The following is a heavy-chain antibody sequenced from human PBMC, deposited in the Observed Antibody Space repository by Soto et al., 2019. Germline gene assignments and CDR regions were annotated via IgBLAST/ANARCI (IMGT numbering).Heavy chain of an antibody. CDR3: AKSGSLGGVLSPFDY. Sequence: EVQLLESGGGLVQPGGSLRLSCAASGFTFSSYAMSWVRQAPGKGLEWVSAISGSGGSTYYADSVKGRFTISIDNSKNTLYLQMNSLRAEDTAVYYCAKSGSLGGVLSPFDYWGQGTLVTVSS. CDR1: GFTFSSYA. CDR2: ISGSGGST. J-gene: IGHJ4*02. V-gene: IGHV3-23*01. D-gene: IGHD3-16*01.